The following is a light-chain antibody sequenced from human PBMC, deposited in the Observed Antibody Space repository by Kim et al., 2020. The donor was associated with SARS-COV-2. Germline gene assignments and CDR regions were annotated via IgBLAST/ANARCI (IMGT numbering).Light chain of an antibody. J-gene: IGLJ2*01. CDR3: NSRDSSGNHYVV. CDR2: GKN. CDR1: SLRSYY. V-gene: IGLV3-19*01. Sequence: LGQTVGITCQGDSLRSYYASWYQQKPGQAPVLVIYGKNNWPSGIPDRFSGSSSGNTASLTITGAQAEDEADYYCNSRDSSGNHYVVFGGGTQLTVL.